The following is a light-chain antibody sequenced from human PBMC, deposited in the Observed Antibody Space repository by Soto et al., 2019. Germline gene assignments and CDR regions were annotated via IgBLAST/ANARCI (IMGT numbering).Light chain of an antibody. CDR2: GAS. CDR3: QRYRSSPRT. J-gene: IGKJ1*01. CDR1: QSVASSY. Sequence: EIVLTQSPGTLSLFPGERATFSCRASQSVASSYLAWYQQKFGQAPRLLIYGASNRAAGIPDRFSGSGSGTDFTLTISRLEPEDSAVYFCQRYRSSPRTFGQGTKVEI. V-gene: IGKV3-20*01.